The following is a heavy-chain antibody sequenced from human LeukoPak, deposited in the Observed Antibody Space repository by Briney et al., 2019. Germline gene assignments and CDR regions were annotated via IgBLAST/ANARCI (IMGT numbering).Heavy chain of an antibody. J-gene: IGHJ4*02. CDR1: GFTFSSYA. Sequence: PGGSLRLSCAASGFTFSSYAMSWVRQAPGKGLEWVSAISGSGGSTYYADSVKGRFTISRDNSKNTLYLQMNSLRAEDTAVYYCARRYCSSTSCYLTFGYWGQGTLVTVSS. CDR2: ISGSGGST. CDR3: ARRYCSSTSCYLTFGY. D-gene: IGHD2-2*01. V-gene: IGHV3-23*01.